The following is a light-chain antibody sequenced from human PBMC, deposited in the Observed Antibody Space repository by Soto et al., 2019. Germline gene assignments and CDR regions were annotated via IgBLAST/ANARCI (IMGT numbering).Light chain of an antibody. V-gene: IGLV1-40*01. J-gene: IGLJ2*01. CDR3: QSYDSSLSGRGVV. CDR2: GNS. CDR1: SSNIGAGYD. Sequence: QLVLTQPPSVSGAPGQRVTISCTGSSSNIGAGYDVHWYQQLPGTAPKLHIYGNSNRPSGVPDRFSGSKSGTSASLAITGLQAEDEADYYCQSYDSSLSGRGVVFGGGTKLTVL.